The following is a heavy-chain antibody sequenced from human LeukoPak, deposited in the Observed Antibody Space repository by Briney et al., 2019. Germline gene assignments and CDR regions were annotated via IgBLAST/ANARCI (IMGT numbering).Heavy chain of an antibody. J-gene: IGHJ6*03. CDR3: ARVEGVRLPYFYYMDV. CDR1: GRALSSYY. Sequence: SETLSLICTVSGRALSSYYWRWARQPAGKGLVWSVRDYSSGSNNYNPSLKRRVTKSVDTSKNQFSLRLSYMTAADTAVYYCARVEGVRLPYFYYMDVWGKGTTVTVSS. D-gene: IGHD3-16*01. CDR2: DYSSGSN. V-gene: IGHV4-4*07.